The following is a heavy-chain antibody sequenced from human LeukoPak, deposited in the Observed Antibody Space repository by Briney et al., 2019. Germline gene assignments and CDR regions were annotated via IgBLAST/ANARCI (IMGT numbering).Heavy chain of an antibody. D-gene: IGHD6-19*01. Sequence: GGSLRLSCAASGFTFSSYSMNWVRQAPGKGLEWVSYISSTSSIIYYADSVKGRFTISRDNAKNSLYVQMNSLRAEDTAVYYCARDFGARGWFDYWGQGTLVTVSS. CDR1: GFTFSSYS. CDR2: ISSTSSII. CDR3: ARDFGARGWFDY. J-gene: IGHJ4*02. V-gene: IGHV3-48*01.